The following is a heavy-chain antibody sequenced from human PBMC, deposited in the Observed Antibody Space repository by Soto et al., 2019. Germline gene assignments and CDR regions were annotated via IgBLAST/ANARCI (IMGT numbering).Heavy chain of an antibody. V-gene: IGHV3-30*18. CDR3: VKATLHSGSYENWYFDL. J-gene: IGHJ2*01. D-gene: IGHD1-26*01. CDR1: GFTFSSYG. Sequence: QVQLVESGGGVVQPGRSLRLSCVGSGFTFSSYGMHWVRQAPGKGLEWLAVISFDGNYKYHADSVKGRFTISRDNSKNKMFLEMSSLRPEDTAVYYCVKATLHSGSYENWYFDLWGRGTLVTVSS. CDR2: ISFDGNYK.